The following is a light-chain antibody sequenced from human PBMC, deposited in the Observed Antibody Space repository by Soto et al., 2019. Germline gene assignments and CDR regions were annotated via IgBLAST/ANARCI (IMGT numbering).Light chain of an antibody. J-gene: IGKJ1*01. CDR1: QSIRNW. V-gene: IGKV1-5*01. Sequence: DTQITQSPSSLPASVGARAAHTCRTSQSIRNWVAWYQQKPGKAPKLLIFDASSLQSGVPSRFSGSGSGTEFTLTISSLQPDDFATYYCQEYHSYTWTFGQGTKVDI. CDR2: DAS. CDR3: QEYHSYTWT.